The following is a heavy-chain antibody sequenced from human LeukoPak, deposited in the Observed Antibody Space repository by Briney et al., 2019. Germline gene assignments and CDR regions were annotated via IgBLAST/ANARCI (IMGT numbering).Heavy chain of an antibody. V-gene: IGHV3-49*04. CDR2: IRSKAYGGTT. J-gene: IGHJ4*02. D-gene: IGHD3-3*01. CDR1: GFTFDDYA. CDR3: TRVDYDFWSGYWPDDY. Sequence: GGSLRLSCSASGFTFDDYAMSWVRQAPGKGLEWVGFIRSKAYGGTTEYAASVKGRFTISRDDSKSIAYLQMNSLKTEDTAVYYCTRVDYDFWSGYWPDDYWGQGTLVTVSS.